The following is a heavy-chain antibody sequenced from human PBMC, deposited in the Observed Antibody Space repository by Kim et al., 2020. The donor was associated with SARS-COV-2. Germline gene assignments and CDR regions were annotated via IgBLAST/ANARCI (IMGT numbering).Heavy chain of an antibody. D-gene: IGHD3-10*01. CDR1: GGSISSYY. Sequence: SETLSLTCTVSGGSISSYYWSWIRQPPGKGLEWIGYIYYSGSTNYNPSLKSRVTISVDTSKNQFSLKLSSVTAADTAVYYCARGGDYGSGSRPYYYYYYGMDVWGQGTTVTVSS. J-gene: IGHJ6*02. V-gene: IGHV4-59*13. CDR3: ARGGDYGSGSRPYYYYYYGMDV. CDR2: IYYSGST.